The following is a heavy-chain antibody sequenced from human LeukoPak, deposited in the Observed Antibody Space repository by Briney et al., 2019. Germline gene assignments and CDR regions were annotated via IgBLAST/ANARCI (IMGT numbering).Heavy chain of an antibody. CDR3: ATPSYDSSGHVPY. CDR2: IYYSGSA. CDR1: SGSISSSSYY. V-gene: IGHV4-39*01. Sequence: PSETLSLTCTVSSGSISSSSYYWGWIRQPPGKGLEWIGNIYYSGSAFYNPSLKSRVTISVDTSKNQFSLKVTSVTAADTAVYYCATPSYDSSGHVPYWGQGTLVTVSS. D-gene: IGHD3-22*01. J-gene: IGHJ4*02.